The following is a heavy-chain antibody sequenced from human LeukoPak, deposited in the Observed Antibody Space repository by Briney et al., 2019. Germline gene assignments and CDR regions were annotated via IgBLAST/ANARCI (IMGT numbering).Heavy chain of an antibody. D-gene: IGHD3-10*01. CDR3: AKDTYYGSGSLSEGFDP. V-gene: IGHV3-64*01. CDR1: GFIFYSYA. Sequence: GGSLRLSCSASGFIFYSYAMHWVRQAPGRGLEYVAAITSSGSSTFHANSVKGRFTISRDNSKNTLYLQMGSLRAEDTAVYYCAKDTYYGSGSLSEGFDPWGQGTLVTVSS. J-gene: IGHJ5*02. CDR2: ITSSGSST.